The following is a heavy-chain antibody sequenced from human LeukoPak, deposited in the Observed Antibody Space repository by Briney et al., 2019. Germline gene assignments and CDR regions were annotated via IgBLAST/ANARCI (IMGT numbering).Heavy chain of an antibody. V-gene: IGHV3-7*01. CDR1: GLTFSESW. CDR3: ATYTNWVAGDV. J-gene: IGHJ6*02. CDR2: IKEDGSEK. D-gene: IGHD1-1*01. Sequence: GGSLRLSCAASGLTFSESWMSWVRQAPGQGLEWVGAIKEDGSEKDYVDSVKGRFTISRDNAKNSLYLQMNNLRAEDTAVYYCATYTNWVAGDVWGQGTSVSVSS.